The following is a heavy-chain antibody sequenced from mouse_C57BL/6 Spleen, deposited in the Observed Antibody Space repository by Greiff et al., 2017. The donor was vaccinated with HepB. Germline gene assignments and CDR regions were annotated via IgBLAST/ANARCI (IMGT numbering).Heavy chain of an antibody. CDR3: ARGGDAGFAY. CDR2: ISDGGSYT. Sequence: EVQRVESGGGLVKPGGSLKLSCAASGFTFSSYAMSWVRQTPEKRLEWVATISDGGSYTYYPDNVKGRFTISRDNAKNNLYLQMSHLKSEDTAMYYCARGGDAGFAYWGQGTLVTVSA. CDR1: GFTFSSYA. J-gene: IGHJ3*01. V-gene: IGHV5-4*01.